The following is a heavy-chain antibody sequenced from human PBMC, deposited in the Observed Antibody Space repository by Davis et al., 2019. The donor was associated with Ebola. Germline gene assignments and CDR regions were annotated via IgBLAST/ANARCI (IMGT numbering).Heavy chain of an antibody. J-gene: IGHJ4*02. V-gene: IGHV3-43*02. CDR1: GFTFHDYA. CDR2: ISGDGGST. CDR3: VPGTWI. Sequence: PGGSLRLSCVGSGFTFHDYAMHWVRQAPGKGLEWVSFISGDGGSTDYADSVKGRFTVSRDNDQNSLYLQMNNLRVEDTAVYYCVPGTWIRGQGIRVTVSS. D-gene: IGHD5-18*01.